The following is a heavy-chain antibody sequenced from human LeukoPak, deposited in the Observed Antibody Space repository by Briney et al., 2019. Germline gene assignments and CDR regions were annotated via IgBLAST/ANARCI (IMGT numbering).Heavy chain of an antibody. CDR3: ARSPGGYYYYYYGMDV. CDR1: GFAVSSNY. J-gene: IGHJ6*02. Sequence: GGSLRLSRAASGFAVSSNYMSWVRQAPGKGLEWVSIIYGGGTTYYADSVKGRFTISRDNSKNTLYLQMNSLRAEDTAVYYCARSPGGYYYYYYGMDVWGQGTRSPSP. V-gene: IGHV3-53*05. CDR2: IYGGGTT. D-gene: IGHD3-10*01.